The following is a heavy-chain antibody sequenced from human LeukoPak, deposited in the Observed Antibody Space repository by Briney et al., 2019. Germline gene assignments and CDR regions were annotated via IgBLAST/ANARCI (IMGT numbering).Heavy chain of an antibody. CDR2: IIPILGIA. D-gene: IGHD6-13*01. V-gene: IGHV1-69*02. CDR3: ARGIAAAGPPEY. CDR1: GGTFSSYT. J-gene: IGHJ4*02. Sequence: SVKVSCKASGGTFSSYTISWVRQAPGQGLEWMGRIIPILGIANYAQKFQGRVTITADKSTSTAYMELSSLRSEDTTVYYCARGIAAAGPPEYWGQGTLVTVSS.